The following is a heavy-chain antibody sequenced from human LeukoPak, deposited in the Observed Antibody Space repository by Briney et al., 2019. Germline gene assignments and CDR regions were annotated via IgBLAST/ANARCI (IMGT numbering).Heavy chain of an antibody. CDR1: GFSFSDAW. CDR3: ARADGAYQLLSGGLGY. Sequence: PGGSLRLSCAASGFSFSDAWMNWVRQAPGKGLEWVALISYDGSNKYYADSVKGRFTISRDNSKVTLYLQLNGLRAEDTAIYYCARADGAYQLLSGGLGYWGQGTLVTVSS. J-gene: IGHJ4*02. CDR2: ISYDGSNK. V-gene: IGHV3-30-3*01. D-gene: IGHD2-2*01.